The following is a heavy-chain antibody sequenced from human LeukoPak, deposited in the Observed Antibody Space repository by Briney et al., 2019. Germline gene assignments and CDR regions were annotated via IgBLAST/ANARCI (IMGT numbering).Heavy chain of an antibody. J-gene: IGHJ4*02. D-gene: IGHD1/OR15-1a*01. CDR3: ARDGTAGVDY. CDR1: GYTFTGYY. Sequence: ASVTVSCKASGYTFTGYYMDWGRQAPGQGLEWMGWINPNSGGTNSAQKFQGRVTMTRDTSISTAYMELSRLRSDDTAVYYCARDGTAGVDYWGQGTLVTVSS. CDR2: INPNSGGT. V-gene: IGHV1-2*02.